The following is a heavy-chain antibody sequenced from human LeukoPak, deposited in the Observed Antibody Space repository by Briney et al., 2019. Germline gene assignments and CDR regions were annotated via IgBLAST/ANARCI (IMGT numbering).Heavy chain of an antibody. CDR2: INREGSEK. CDR1: GFTLSSRW. V-gene: IGHV3-7*03. CDR3: ATYDSWSGYNIAY. Sequence: GGSLRLSCVVSGFTLSSRWMMWVRQAPGEGLEWMTNINREGSEKNYVDSVKGRFTITRDNAENSLYLQMNSLKVEDSAIYYCATYDSWSGYNIAYWGQGTLVTVSS. J-gene: IGHJ4*02. D-gene: IGHD3-3*01.